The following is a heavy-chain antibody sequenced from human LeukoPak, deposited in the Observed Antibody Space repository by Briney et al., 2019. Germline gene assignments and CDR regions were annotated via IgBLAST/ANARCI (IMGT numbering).Heavy chain of an antibody. CDR3: ARTIPTAMDDVDAFDI. Sequence: SETLSLTCTVSGGSISSSSYYWGWIRQPPGKGLEWIGEIYHSGSTNYNPSLKSRVTISVDKSKNQFSLKLSSVTAADTAVYYCARTIPTAMDDVDAFDIWSQGTMVTVSS. V-gene: IGHV4-39*07. CDR1: GGSISSSSYY. J-gene: IGHJ3*02. CDR2: IYHSGST. D-gene: IGHD5-18*01.